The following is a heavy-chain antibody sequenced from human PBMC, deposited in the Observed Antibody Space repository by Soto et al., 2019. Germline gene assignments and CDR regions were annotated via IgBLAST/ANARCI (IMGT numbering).Heavy chain of an antibody. Sequence: QVQLVQSGAAVKKPGSSVKVSCKASGGTFSSYDISCMRQAPGQGLEWMGGILPIFGTANYAQKFQGRVTITADESTSTAYMELSSLRSEDTAVYYCARGATAMVRAFDIWGQGTMVTVSS. D-gene: IGHD5-18*01. J-gene: IGHJ3*02. V-gene: IGHV1-69*01. CDR2: ILPIFGTA. CDR1: GGTFSSYD. CDR3: ARGATAMVRAFDI.